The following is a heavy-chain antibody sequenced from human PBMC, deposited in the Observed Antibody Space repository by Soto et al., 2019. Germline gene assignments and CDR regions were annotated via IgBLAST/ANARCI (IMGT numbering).Heavy chain of an antibody. CDR2: ISAYNGNT. Sequence: QVQLVQSGAEVKKPGASVKVYCKASGYTFTSYGISWVRQAPGQGLEWMGWISAYNGNTNYAQKLQGRVTMTTDTSTSTAYMELRSLRSDDTAVYYCARVPSALVVASHALDYWGQGTLVTVSS. CDR1: GYTFTSYG. CDR3: ARVPSALVVASHALDY. V-gene: IGHV1-18*04. D-gene: IGHD3-22*01. J-gene: IGHJ4*02.